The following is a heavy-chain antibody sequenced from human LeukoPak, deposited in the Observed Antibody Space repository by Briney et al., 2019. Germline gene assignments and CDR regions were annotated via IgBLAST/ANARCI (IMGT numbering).Heavy chain of an antibody. CDR2: ISSSGSTI. D-gene: IGHD1-26*01. J-gene: IGHJ5*02. Sequence: GGSLRLSCAASGFTFSDYYMSWIRQAPGKGLEWVSYISSSGSTIYYADSVKGRFTISRDNAKNSLYLQMNSLRAEDTAVYYCARDATFGIVGATTRWFDPWGQGTLVTVSS. V-gene: IGHV3-11*01. CDR1: GFTFSDYY. CDR3: ARDATFGIVGATTRWFDP.